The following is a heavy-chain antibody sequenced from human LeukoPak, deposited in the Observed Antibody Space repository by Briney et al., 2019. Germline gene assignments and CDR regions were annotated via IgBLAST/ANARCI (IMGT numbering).Heavy chain of an antibody. CDR2: IHYRGST. CDR3: AMYDSFFDY. V-gene: IGHV4-59*08. D-gene: IGHD1-1*01. CDR1: GGSISGYY. Sequence: PSETLSLTCTVSGGSISGYYWSWLRQPPGKGLEWIGYIHYRGSTNYNPSLKSRVTISLDTSKKQFFLRLSSVTAADTAVYYCAMYDSFFDYCGQGTLVTVSS. J-gene: IGHJ4*02.